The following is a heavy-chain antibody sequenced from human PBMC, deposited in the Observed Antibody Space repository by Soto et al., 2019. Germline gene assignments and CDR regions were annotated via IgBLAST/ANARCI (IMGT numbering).Heavy chain of an antibody. V-gene: IGHV1-69*13. CDR2: IIPIFGTA. CDR3: AGARQVYYYDDRQDV. Sequence: SVKVSCKASGGTFSSYAISWVRQAPGQGLEWMGGIIPIFGTANYAQKFQGRVTITADESTSTDYMELSSLRSEDTAVYYCAGARQVYYYDDRQDVWGQGTTVSVSS. J-gene: IGHJ6*02. CDR1: GGTFSSYA.